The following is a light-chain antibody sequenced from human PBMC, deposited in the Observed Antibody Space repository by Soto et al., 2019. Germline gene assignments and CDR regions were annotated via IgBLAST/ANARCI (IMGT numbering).Light chain of an antibody. Sequence: AILMTQSPASLSASAGDRVTITCRASQGISSYLAWYQQKPGKAPKLLIYAASTLQSGVPSRFSGSGSGTDFTLTISCLQSEDFATYYCQQYENLPTFGQGTRLEIK. J-gene: IGKJ5*01. CDR2: AAS. V-gene: IGKV1-8*01. CDR3: QQYENLPT. CDR1: QGISSY.